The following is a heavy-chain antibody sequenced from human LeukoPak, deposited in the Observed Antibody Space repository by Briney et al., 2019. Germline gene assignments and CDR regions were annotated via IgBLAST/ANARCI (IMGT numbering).Heavy chain of an antibody. D-gene: IGHD1-14*01. CDR2: ISSSSSYI. CDR3: ARVRKVSTGDDD. J-gene: IGHJ4*02. Sequence: PGGSLRLSCAASGFTFSSYSMNWVRQAPGKGLEWVSSISSSSSYIYYADSVKGRFTISRDNAKNSLYLQMNSLRAEDTAVYYCARVRKVSTGDDDWGQGTLVTVSS. CDR1: GFTFSSYS. V-gene: IGHV3-21*01.